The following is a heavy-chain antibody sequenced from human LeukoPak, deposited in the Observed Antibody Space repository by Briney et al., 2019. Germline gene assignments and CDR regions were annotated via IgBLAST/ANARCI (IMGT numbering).Heavy chain of an antibody. CDR3: ARLLRGGYNWFDP. Sequence: ASVKVSCTASGYTFTGYYMHWVRQAPGQGLEWMGWINPNSGGTNYAQKLQGRVTMTRDTSISTAYMELSRLRSDDTAVYYCARLLRGGYNWFDPWGQGTLVTVSS. J-gene: IGHJ5*02. CDR2: INPNSGGT. V-gene: IGHV1-2*02. D-gene: IGHD3-16*01. CDR1: GYTFTGYY.